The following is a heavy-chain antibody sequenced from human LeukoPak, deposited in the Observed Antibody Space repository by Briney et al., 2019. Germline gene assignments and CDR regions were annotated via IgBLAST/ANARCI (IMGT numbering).Heavy chain of an antibody. CDR1: RFTFSSYA. J-gene: IGHJ4*02. D-gene: IGHD1-1*01. V-gene: IGHV3-23*01. CDR3: KQLARDY. CDR2: ISDSGGST. Sequence: GGSLRLSCAASRFTFSSYAMSWVRQAPGKGLEWVSYISDSGGSTYYADSVKGRFTISRDNSKNTLYLQMNSLRAEDTAAYYCKQLARDYWGQGALVTVSS.